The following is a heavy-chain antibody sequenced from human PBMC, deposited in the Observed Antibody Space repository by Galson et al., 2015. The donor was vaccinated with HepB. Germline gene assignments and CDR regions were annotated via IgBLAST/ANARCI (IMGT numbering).Heavy chain of an antibody. CDR3: ARVIIATSFGNWFDP. CDR2: IYSGGST. J-gene: IGHJ5*02. V-gene: IGHV3-53*01. Sequence: SLRLSCAASGFTVGSNYMSWVRQAPGKGLEWVPVIYSGGSTHYADSVKGRFTISRDNSKNTLYLQMNSLRAEDTAVYYCARVIIATSFGNWFDPWGQGTLVTVSS. D-gene: IGHD2-15*01. CDR1: GFTVGSNY.